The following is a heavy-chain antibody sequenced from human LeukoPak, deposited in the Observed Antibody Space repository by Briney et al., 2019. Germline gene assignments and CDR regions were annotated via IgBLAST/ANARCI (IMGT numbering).Heavy chain of an antibody. V-gene: IGHV3-30*02. Sequence: GGSLRLSCAASGFTFSGYAMQWVRQAPGKGLEWVAFIRYDGSDKYYADSVKGRFTISRDNSKNTLFLQMNSLRAEDTAVYFCARDVGGGDTFDYWGQGTLVTVSS. CDR1: GFTFSGYA. J-gene: IGHJ4*02. CDR3: ARDVGGGDTFDY. D-gene: IGHD2-21*02. CDR2: IRYDGSDK.